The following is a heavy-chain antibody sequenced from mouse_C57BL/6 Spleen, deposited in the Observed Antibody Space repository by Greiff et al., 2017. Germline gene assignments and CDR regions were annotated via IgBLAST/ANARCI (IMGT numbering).Heavy chain of an antibody. J-gene: IGHJ1*03. D-gene: IGHD1-1*01. Sequence: QVQLQQPGAELVMPGASVKLSCKASGYTFTSYWMHWVKQRPGQGLEWIGEIDPSDSYTNYTQKFKGKSTLTVDKSSSTAYMQLSSLTSEDSAVYYCARDYGSSLDVWGTGTTVTVSS. CDR3: ARDYGSSLDV. CDR2: IDPSDSYT. V-gene: IGHV1-69*01. CDR1: GYTFTSYW.